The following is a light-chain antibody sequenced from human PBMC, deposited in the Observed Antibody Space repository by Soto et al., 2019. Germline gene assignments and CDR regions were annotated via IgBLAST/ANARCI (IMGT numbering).Light chain of an antibody. CDR2: DAS. CDR1: QTLINK. Sequence: EIVLTQPPATLSVSPGERATLSCRASQTLINKLAWFQQEPGQAPRLLIYDASTRATGIPARFSGSGSGTEFTLTISSLQSEDFAVYYCQQYNDWQWTFGQGTKVDIK. V-gene: IGKV3-15*01. J-gene: IGKJ1*01. CDR3: QQYNDWQWT.